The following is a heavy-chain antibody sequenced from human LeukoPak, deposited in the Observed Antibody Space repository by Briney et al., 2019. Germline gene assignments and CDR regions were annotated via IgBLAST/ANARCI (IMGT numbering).Heavy chain of an antibody. Sequence: SETLSLTCIVSGGSISSGGHYWGWIRQPPGKGLEWIGSIYYSGSTYYNPSLNSRVTMFIDMSKNHFSLKMSSVTATDTAVYYCARLVCGGGSCPAEFDYWGQGTLVTVSS. V-gene: IGHV4-39*02. J-gene: IGHJ4*02. CDR3: ARLVCGGGSCPAEFDY. CDR2: IYYSGST. CDR1: GGSISSGGHY. D-gene: IGHD2-15*01.